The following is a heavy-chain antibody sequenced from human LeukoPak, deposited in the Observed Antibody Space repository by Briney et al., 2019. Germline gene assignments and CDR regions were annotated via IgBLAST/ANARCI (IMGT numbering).Heavy chain of an antibody. Sequence: SQTLSLTCTVSGGSISSGGYYWSWIRQHPGKGLEWIGYIYYSGSTYYNPSLKSRVTISVDTSKNQFSLKLSSVTAADTAVYYCAREGVYDILTGYRYFDYWGQGTLVTVSS. D-gene: IGHD3-9*01. CDR2: IYYSGST. V-gene: IGHV4-30-4*08. CDR1: GGSISSGGYY. CDR3: AREGVYDILTGYRYFDY. J-gene: IGHJ4*02.